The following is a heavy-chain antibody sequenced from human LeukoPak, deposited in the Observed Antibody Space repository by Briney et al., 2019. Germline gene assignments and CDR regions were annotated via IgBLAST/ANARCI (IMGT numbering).Heavy chain of an antibody. J-gene: IGHJ4*02. CDR3: ARAGAVTGTMGYFDY. V-gene: IGHV3-7*03. D-gene: IGHD6-19*01. CDR2: IKQDGSEK. CDR1: GFTFSSYW. Sequence: GGSLSLSCAASGFTFSSYWMSWVRQAPGKGLEWVANIKQDGSEKYYVDSVKGRLTISRDNAKNSLYLQMNSLRAEDTAVYYCARAGAVTGTMGYFDYWGQGSLVTVSS.